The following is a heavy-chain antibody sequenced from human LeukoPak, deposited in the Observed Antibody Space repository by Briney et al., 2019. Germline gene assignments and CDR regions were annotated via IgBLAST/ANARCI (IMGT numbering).Heavy chain of an antibody. CDR1: GFTFSSYA. J-gene: IGHJ4*02. CDR2: ISYDGSNK. Sequence: GRSLRLSCAASGFTFSSYAMHWVRQAPGKGLEWVAVISYDGSNKYYADSVKGRFIISRDNSKNTLYLQMNSLRAEDTAVYYCARDHYGGNPQLLGYWGQGTLVTVSS. V-gene: IGHV3-30-3*01. CDR3: ARDHYGGNPQLLGY. D-gene: IGHD4-23*01.